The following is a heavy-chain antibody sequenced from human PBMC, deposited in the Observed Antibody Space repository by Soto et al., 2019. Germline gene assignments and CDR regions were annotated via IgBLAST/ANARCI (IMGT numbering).Heavy chain of an antibody. J-gene: IGHJ4*02. V-gene: IGHV3-33*01. CDR1: GFTFSSYG. CDR3: ARGGGIAAAGPNPFDY. Sequence: GGSLRLSCAASGFTFSSYGMHWVRQAPGKGLEWVAVIWYDGSNKYYAESVKGRFTISRDNSKNTLYLQMNSLRAEDTVVYYCARGGGIAAAGPNPFDYWGQGTLVTVSS. CDR2: IWYDGSNK. D-gene: IGHD6-13*01.